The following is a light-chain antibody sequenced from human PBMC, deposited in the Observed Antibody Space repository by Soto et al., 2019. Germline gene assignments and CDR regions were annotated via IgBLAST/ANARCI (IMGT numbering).Light chain of an antibody. CDR2: EVS. J-gene: IGLJ1*01. V-gene: IGLV2-14*01. CDR1: SSDIGSYNY. Sequence: QSALTQPGSVSGSPGQPIAISSTGTSSDIGSYNYVSWYQQHPGKAPKLIIHEVSNRPSGISDHFSGSKSGNTASLTISGLQADDEADYYCSSHTTYSTRIFGTGTKLTVL. CDR3: SSHTTYSTRI.